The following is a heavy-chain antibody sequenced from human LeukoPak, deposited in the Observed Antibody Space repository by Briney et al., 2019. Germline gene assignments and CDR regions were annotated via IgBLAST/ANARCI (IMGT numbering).Heavy chain of an antibody. Sequence: ASVKVSCKASGYTFTGYYMHWVRQAPGQGLEWMGWINPNSGGTNYAQKFQGRVTMTRDTSISTAYMELSRLRSDDTAVYYCARVFVTTFKEAFDIWGQGTMVTVSS. CDR3: ARVFVTTFKEAFDI. CDR2: INPNSGGT. V-gene: IGHV1-2*02. J-gene: IGHJ3*02. CDR1: GYTFTGYY. D-gene: IGHD4-11*01.